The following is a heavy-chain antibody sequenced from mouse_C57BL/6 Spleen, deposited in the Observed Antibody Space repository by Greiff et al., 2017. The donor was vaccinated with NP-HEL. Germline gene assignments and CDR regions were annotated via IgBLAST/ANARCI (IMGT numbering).Heavy chain of an antibody. CDR2: IYPGSGST. CDR3: ARGGGIYYDYDGLYYYAMDY. Sequence: QVQLQQPGAELVKPGASVKMSCKASGYTFTSYWITWVKQRPGQGLEWIGDIYPGSGSTNYNEKFKSKATLTVDTSSSTAYMQLSSLTSEDSAVYYCARGGGIYYDYDGLYYYAMDYWGQGTSVTVSS. D-gene: IGHD2-4*01. V-gene: IGHV1-55*01. J-gene: IGHJ4*01. CDR1: GYTFTSYW.